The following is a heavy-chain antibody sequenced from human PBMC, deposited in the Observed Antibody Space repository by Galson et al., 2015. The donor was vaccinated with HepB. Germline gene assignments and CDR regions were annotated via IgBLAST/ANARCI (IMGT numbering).Heavy chain of an antibody. CDR2: IKQNGSEK. CDR3: ARVVLVSMRRFDP. J-gene: IGHJ5*02. Sequence: SLRLSCAAYGFSFSAYWMTWVRQAPGKGLEWVAYIKQNGSEKSYVDSVKGRFTISRDNAKNSLYLQMNSLGAEDTALYYCARVVLVSMRRFDPWGQGTLVTVSS. D-gene: IGHD2/OR15-2a*01. CDR1: GFSFSAYW. V-gene: IGHV3-7*03.